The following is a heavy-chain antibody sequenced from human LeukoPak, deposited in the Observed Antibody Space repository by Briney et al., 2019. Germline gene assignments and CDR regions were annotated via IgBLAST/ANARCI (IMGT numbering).Heavy chain of an antibody. CDR1: GGSISSSSYY. CDR2: IYYSGST. J-gene: IGHJ3*02. Sequence: PSETLSLTCTVSGGSISSSSYYWGWIRQPPGKGLEWIGSIYYSGSTYYNPSLKSRVTISVDTSKNQFSLKLSSVTAADTAVYYCARGGHGYAFDIWGQGTMVTVSS. V-gene: IGHV4-39*07. CDR3: ARGGHGYAFDI.